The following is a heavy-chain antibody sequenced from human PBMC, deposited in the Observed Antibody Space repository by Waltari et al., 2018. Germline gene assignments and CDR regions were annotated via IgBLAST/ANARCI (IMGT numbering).Heavy chain of an antibody. Sequence: QVQLQESGPGLVKPSETLSLTCAVSGGSISSGYYWSWIRQPPGKGLEWIGYICVSSGNTYYKHFLTCRVTIAKDSSMNSVSLKLSSVTAADSAVYYCASVGYVYDISSRYLFDYWGQGVLVTVSS. V-gene: IGHV4-38-2*01. CDR1: GGSISSGYY. CDR3: ASVGYVYDISSRYLFDY. D-gene: IGHD3-9*01. J-gene: IGHJ4*02. CDR2: ICVSSGNT.